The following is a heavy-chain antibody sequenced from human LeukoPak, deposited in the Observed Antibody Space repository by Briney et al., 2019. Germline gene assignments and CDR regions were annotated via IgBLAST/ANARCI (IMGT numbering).Heavy chain of an antibody. Sequence: ASVKVSCKASGYTFTGYYMHWVRQAPGQGLEWMGWINPNRGGTNYAQKFQGRVTMTRDTSISTAYMELSRLRSDDTAVYYCASERFLEWLPNYYYYGMDVWGQGTTVTVSS. CDR2: INPNRGGT. D-gene: IGHD3-3*01. CDR1: GYTFTGYY. J-gene: IGHJ6*02. V-gene: IGHV1-2*02. CDR3: ASERFLEWLPNYYYYGMDV.